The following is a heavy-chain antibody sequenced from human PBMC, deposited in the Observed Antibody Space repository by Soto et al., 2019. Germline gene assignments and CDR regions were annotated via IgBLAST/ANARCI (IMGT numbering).Heavy chain of an antibody. CDR3: ASSGRFGDYYYYYYMDV. J-gene: IGHJ6*03. D-gene: IGHD3-10*01. CDR1: GGSISSSY. V-gene: IGHV4-59*01. CDR2: IYYSGST. Sequence: KPSETLSLTCTVSGGSISSSYCSWIRQPPGKGLEWIGYIYYSGSTNYNPSLKSRVTISVDTSKNQFSLKLSSVTAADTAVYYCASSGRFGDYYYYYYMDVWGKGTMVTVSS.